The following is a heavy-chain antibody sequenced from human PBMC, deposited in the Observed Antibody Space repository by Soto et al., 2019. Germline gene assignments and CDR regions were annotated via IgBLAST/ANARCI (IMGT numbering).Heavy chain of an antibody. J-gene: IGHJ4*02. D-gene: IGHD3-10*01. CDR1: GFIFTDYW. Sequence: EEQLVESGGGLVQPGGSLRLSCAASGFIFTDYWIHWVRQAPGKGLVWVSRIKSDESTTNYADSVWGRLTISRDNAKNTVYLQINSLRAEDTAVYYCARGARNYSYFDYWGQGTLVTVSS. CDR2: IKSDESTT. V-gene: IGHV3-74*01. CDR3: ARGARNYSYFDY.